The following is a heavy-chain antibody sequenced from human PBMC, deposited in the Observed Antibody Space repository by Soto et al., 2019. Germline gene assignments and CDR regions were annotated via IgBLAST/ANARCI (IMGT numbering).Heavy chain of an antibody. D-gene: IGHD6-19*01. CDR2: LGSRGDST. V-gene: IGHV3-23*01. J-gene: IGHJ4*02. Sequence: EVQLLESGGGLVQPGGSLRLSCAASGFTFSSFAMSWFRQAPGQGLEWVSALGSRGDSTYYADSVKGRFTISRDNSKNTLYLQMNSLRAEDTAVYYCAKDLIYGYNSGRPFDSWGQGTLVTVSS. CDR1: GFTFSSFA. CDR3: AKDLIYGYNSGRPFDS.